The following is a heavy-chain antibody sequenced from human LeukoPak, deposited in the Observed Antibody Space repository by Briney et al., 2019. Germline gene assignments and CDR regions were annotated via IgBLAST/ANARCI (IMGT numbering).Heavy chain of an antibody. Sequence: PSETLSLTCTVSGASISSYYWSWIRQPAGKALEWIGRIYVTGSTTYNPSLKSRVTISVDTSKNHFSLKLSSVTAADTAVYYCARDFRGGYDFWSGYYTPYYFDYWGQGTLVTVSP. CDR1: GASISSYY. J-gene: IGHJ4*02. D-gene: IGHD3-3*01. V-gene: IGHV4-4*07. CDR3: ARDFRGGYDFWSGYYTPYYFDY. CDR2: IYVTGST.